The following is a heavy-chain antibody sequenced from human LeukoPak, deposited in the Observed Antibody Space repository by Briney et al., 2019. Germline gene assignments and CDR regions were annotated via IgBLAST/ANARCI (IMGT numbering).Heavy chain of an antibody. V-gene: IGHV4-39*01. J-gene: IGHJ2*01. Sequence: PSETLSLTCTVSGGSISSSTYYWGWIRQPPGKGLEWIGRIYYSGNTYYNLSLKSRITISVDMSKNQFSLKLSSVTAADTAVYYCARRYKDGYFDFWGRGTLVTVSS. CDR1: GGSISSSTYY. CDR3: ARRYKDGYFDF. CDR2: IYYSGNT. D-gene: IGHD3-22*01.